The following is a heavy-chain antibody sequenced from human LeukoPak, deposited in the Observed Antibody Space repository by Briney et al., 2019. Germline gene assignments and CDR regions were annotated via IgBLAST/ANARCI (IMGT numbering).Heavy chain of an antibody. Sequence: GGSLRLSCAASGFTFDDYGMSWVRQAPGKGLEWVSSISSSSSYIYYADSVKGRFTISRDNAKNSLYLQMNSLRAEDTAVYYCARPIVVVPAAYDYWGQGTLVTVSS. CDR3: ARPIVVVPAAYDY. CDR2: ISSSSSYI. D-gene: IGHD2-2*01. J-gene: IGHJ4*02. CDR1: GFTFDDYG. V-gene: IGHV3-21*01.